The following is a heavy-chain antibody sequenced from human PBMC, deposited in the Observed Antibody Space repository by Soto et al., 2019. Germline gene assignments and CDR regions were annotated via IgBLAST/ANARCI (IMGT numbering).Heavy chain of an antibody. CDR2: LSGSTGSR. V-gene: IGHV3-23*01. D-gene: IGHD2-15*01. CDR3: ARGPGGGCVDD. CDR1: GFSFSTYA. J-gene: IGHJ4*02. Sequence: GGSLRLSCAASGFSFSTYAMGWVRQAPVKGLEWVSSLSGSTGSRYADSVKGRFTISRHNSKNTLYLQMNSLRAEDTAVYYCARGPGGGCVDDWGQGTLVTVSS.